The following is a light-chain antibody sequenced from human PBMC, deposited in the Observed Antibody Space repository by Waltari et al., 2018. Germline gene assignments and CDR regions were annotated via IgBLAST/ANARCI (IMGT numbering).Light chain of an antibody. V-gene: IGLV2-8*01. CDR2: EVT. Sequence: QSALTQPPSASGSPGQSVTISCTGTSSDVGGHGYVSWYQQHPGKAPKRMIYEVTTRPAGVPGRFSGSTSGNTASLTVSGLQAEDEADYYCSSYAGSNDLLFGGGTKVTVL. J-gene: IGLJ2*01. CDR1: SSDVGGHGY. CDR3: SSYAGSNDLL.